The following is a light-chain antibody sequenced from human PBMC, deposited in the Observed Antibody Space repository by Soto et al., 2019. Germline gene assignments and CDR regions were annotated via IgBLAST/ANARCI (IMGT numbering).Light chain of an antibody. V-gene: IGKV3-20*01. CDR1: QRMTNNF. Sequence: EIVLTQSPDTLSLSPGERVTLYCRASQRMTNNFLAWFQQKPGLAPRLLIHGASTRASGVPDRFTGGGSGTDFVLTLSRVEPEDFAVYYCQQYGRSPFTFVQGTKLQIK. CDR2: GAS. J-gene: IGKJ2*01. CDR3: QQYGRSPFT.